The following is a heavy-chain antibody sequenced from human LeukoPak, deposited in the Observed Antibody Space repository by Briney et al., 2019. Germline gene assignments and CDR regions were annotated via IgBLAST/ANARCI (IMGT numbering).Heavy chain of an antibody. CDR1: GFTFSSYA. CDR2: ISYDGSNK. V-gene: IGHV3-30-3*01. J-gene: IGHJ4*02. D-gene: IGHD6-19*01. Sequence: GGSLRLSCAASGFTFSSYATHWVRQAPGKGLEWVAVISYDGSNKYYADSVKGRFTISRDNSKNTLYLQMNSLRAEDTAVYYCARDSGAYYFDYWGQGTLVTVSS. CDR3: ARDSGAYYFDY.